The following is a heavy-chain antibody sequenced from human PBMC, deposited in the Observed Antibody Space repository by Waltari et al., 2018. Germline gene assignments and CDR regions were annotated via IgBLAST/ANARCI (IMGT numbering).Heavy chain of an antibody. CDR1: RFTFRNYA. V-gene: IGHV3-30-3*01. CDR2: ISHDAGKE. CDR3: ARAPGVAVTGNRWYLDY. J-gene: IGHJ4*02. D-gene: IGHD6-19*01. Sequence: QAQLVESGGGVVQPGGSLSLAWAASRFTFRNYAMHWVRPAPGKGLEWVAVISHDAGKEYYTDSLKGRFTISRDNSKNILYLQMNSLRVEDTAVYYCARAPGVAVTGNRWYLDYWGQGTLVTASS.